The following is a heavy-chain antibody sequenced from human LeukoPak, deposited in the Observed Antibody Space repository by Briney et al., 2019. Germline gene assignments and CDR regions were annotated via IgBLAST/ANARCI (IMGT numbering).Heavy chain of an antibody. Sequence: SETLSLTCTGSGVSISSTSYYWRWIRQPAGKGLEWIGRIYTSGCTNYNPSLKSRVTISVDTSKNQFSLKLSSVTAADTAVYYCAREFPDYSGWNYYYYYYMDVWGKGTTVTISS. CDR2: IYTSGCT. V-gene: IGHV4-61*02. D-gene: IGHD6-19*01. CDR3: AREFPDYSGWNYYYYYYMDV. J-gene: IGHJ6*03. CDR1: GVSISSTSYY.